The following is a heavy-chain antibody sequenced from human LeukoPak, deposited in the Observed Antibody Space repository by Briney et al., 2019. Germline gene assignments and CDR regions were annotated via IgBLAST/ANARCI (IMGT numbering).Heavy chain of an antibody. CDR1: GFTVSSNY. V-gene: IGHV3-66*01. CDR3: AREPRYYYYGMDV. Sequence: GGSLRLSCAASGFTVSSNYMSWVRQAPGKGLEWVSVIYSGGSTYYTDSVKGRFTISRDNSKNTLYLQMNSLRAEDRAVYYCAREPRYYYYGMDVWGQGTTVTVSS. CDR2: IYSGGST. J-gene: IGHJ6*02.